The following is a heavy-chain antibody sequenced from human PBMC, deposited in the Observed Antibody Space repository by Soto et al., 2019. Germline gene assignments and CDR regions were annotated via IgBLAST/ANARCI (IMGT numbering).Heavy chain of an antibody. CDR2: IYNEFT. CDR1: GFTFTEIY. CDR3: VREPRYCSGGSCSIMGDAFDI. Sequence: EVQLVESGGGLFQPGGSLRLSCFASGFTFTEIYMNWVRQAPGKGLEWVSVIYNEFTDYEDSVRGRFSISTDSSKNALYLQMNSLRAEDSAVYYCVREPRYCSGGSCSIMGDAFDIWGQGTMVTVSS. V-gene: IGHV3-66*01. J-gene: IGHJ3*02. D-gene: IGHD2-15*01.